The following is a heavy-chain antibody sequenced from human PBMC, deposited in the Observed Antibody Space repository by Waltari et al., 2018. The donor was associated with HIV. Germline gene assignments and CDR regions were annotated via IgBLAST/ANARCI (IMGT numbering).Heavy chain of an antibody. V-gene: IGHV3-23*01. D-gene: IGHD1-26*01. CDR2: ITGDGSST. CDR3: AKDGGTYTGYFDV. Sequence: EVQLLESGGDLVQPGGSLRLSCGASEFTFSSLDMHWVRQAPGRGLEWVSFITGDGSSTFYADSVKGRFSISRDNSRNTLYLQMNRLRDDDTAVYYCAKDGGTYTGYFDVWGRGTLVTVSS. J-gene: IGHJ2*01. CDR1: EFTFSSLD.